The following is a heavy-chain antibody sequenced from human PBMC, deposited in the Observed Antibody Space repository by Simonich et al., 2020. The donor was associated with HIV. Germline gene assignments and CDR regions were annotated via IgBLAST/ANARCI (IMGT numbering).Heavy chain of an antibody. CDR1: GYTFTGYY. J-gene: IGHJ4*02. V-gene: IGHV1-2*06. CDR3: ARVAYYCSSTSCYAYYFDY. CDR2: INPNRGGT. Sequence: QVQLVQSGAEVKKPGASVKVSCKASGYTFTGYYMHWGGQAPGQGLGGMGRINPNRGGTNYAQKFQGRVTMTRDTSISTAYMELSRLRSDDTAVYYCARVAYYCSSTSCYAYYFDYWGQGTLVTVSS. D-gene: IGHD2-2*01.